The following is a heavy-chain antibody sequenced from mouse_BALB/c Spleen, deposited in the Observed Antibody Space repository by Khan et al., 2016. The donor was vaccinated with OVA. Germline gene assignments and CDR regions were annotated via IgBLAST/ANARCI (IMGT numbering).Heavy chain of an antibody. CDR1: GYTFTNYV. D-gene: IGHD4-1*01. Sequence: VQLQQSGPELVEPGASVKMSCKASGYTFTNYVMHWVKQKPGQGLEWIGYINPYNAGTRYNEKFKGKATLTSDISSTTAYMELSRLTSEDSAVYYCAREASSWDFSFPYWGQGTLVTVSA. CDR2: INPYNAGT. V-gene: IGHV1S136*01. CDR3: AREASSWDFSFPY. J-gene: IGHJ3*01.